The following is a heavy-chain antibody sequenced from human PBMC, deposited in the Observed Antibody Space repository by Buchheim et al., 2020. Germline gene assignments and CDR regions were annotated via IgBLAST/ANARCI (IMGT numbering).Heavy chain of an antibody. CDR1: GFTFSNAW. Sequence: EVQLVESGGGLVKPGGSLRPSCAASGFTFSNAWMSWVRQAPGKGLEWVGRIKSKTDGGTTDYAAPVKGRSTIPRDDSKNTLYLQMNSLKTEDTAVYYCTTGGTEPSEDYYYGMDVWGQGTT. J-gene: IGHJ6*02. CDR2: IKSKTDGGTT. CDR3: TTGGTEPSEDYYYGMDV. D-gene: IGHD1-14*01. V-gene: IGHV3-15*01.